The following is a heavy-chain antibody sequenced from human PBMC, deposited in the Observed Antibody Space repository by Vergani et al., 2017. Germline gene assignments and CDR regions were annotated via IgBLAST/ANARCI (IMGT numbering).Heavy chain of an antibody. J-gene: IGHJ3*02. Sequence: QVQLQESGPGLVKPSETLSLTCTVSGGSISSYYWSWIRQPPGKGLEWIGYIYYSGSTNYNPSLKSRVTISVATSKHQFSLKLSSVTAADTAVYYCARGGPGGVYDACDIWGQGTRVTVAS. CDR2: IYYSGST. D-gene: IGHD2-8*01. CDR3: ARGGPGGVYDACDI. V-gene: IGHV4-59*01. CDR1: GGSISSYY.